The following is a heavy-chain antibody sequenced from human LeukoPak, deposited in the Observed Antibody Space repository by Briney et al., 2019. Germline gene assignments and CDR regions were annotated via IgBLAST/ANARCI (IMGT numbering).Heavy chain of an antibody. CDR1: GGSISSSSYY. CDR2: IYYSGST. Sequence: SETLSLTCTVSGGSISSSSYYWGWIRQPPGKGLEWIGSIYYSGSTYYNPSLKSRVTISVDTSKNQFSLKLSSVTAADTAVYFCARDQGSGWYFDLWGRGTLVAVSS. J-gene: IGHJ2*01. V-gene: IGHV4-39*07. D-gene: IGHD6-19*01. CDR3: ARDQGSGWYFDL.